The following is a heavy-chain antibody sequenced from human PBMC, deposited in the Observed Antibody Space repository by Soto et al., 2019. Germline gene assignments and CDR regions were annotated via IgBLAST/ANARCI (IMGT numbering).Heavy chain of an antibody. CDR3: AKAIYDTGVDDY. J-gene: IGHJ4*02. CDR1: GFSFKSYG. D-gene: IGHD7-27*01. V-gene: IGHV3-30*18. CDR2: ISNDGSNR. Sequence: QVQVVESGGGVVQPGTSLRLSCVASGFSFKSYGMHWVRQAPGKGLEWVALISNDGSNRYYEDSVKGRFTVSRDNSKNTVSLQMNSLRPEDTALYYGAKAIYDTGVDDYWGQGTHVIVSS.